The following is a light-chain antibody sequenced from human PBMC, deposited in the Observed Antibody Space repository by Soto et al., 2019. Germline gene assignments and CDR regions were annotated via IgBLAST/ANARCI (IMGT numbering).Light chain of an antibody. V-gene: IGLV1-51*01. J-gene: IGLJ3*02. CDR2: DNN. CDR1: SSNIGNNY. Sequence: QSVLTQPPSVSAAPGQKVTISCSGSSSNIGNNYVSWYQQFPGTAPKLLIYDNNKRPSGIPDRFSGSKFGTSAPLDITGLQTGDEADYYCGTWDSSLSAWVFGGGTKLTVL. CDR3: GTWDSSLSAWV.